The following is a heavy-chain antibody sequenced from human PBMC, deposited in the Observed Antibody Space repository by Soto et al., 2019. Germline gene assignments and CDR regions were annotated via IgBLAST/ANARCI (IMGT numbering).Heavy chain of an antibody. V-gene: IGHV3-30*18. CDR1: GFIFSGYA. Sequence: GGSLRLSCVASGFIFSGYAMHWVRQAPGKGLEWVAVVSHDGRNTHYADSVKGRFTISRDSSKNTVSLEMTSLRAEDTAVYYCAKGGRQWLVTSDFNYWGQGALVTVSS. CDR2: VSHDGRNT. CDR3: AKGGRQWLVTSDFNY. J-gene: IGHJ4*02. D-gene: IGHD6-19*01.